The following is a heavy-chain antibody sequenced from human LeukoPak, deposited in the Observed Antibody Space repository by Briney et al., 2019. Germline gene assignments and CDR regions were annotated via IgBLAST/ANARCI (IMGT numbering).Heavy chain of an antibody. D-gene: IGHD3-10*01. V-gene: IGHV4-59*01. J-gene: IGHJ6*03. CDR1: GGSISSYY. CDR3: ASLMGFGDSDYYYYYYMDV. Sequence: PSETLSLTCTVSGGSISSYYWSWIRQPPGKGLEWIGYIYYSGSTNYNPSLKSRVTISVDTSKNQFSLKLSSVTAADTAVYYCASLMGFGDSDYYYYYYMDVWGKGTTVTVSS. CDR2: IYYSGST.